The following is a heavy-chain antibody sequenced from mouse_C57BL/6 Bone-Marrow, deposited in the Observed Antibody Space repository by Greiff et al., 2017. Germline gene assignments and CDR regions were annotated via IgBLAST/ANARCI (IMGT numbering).Heavy chain of an antibody. CDR3: ARTGQLRLRNAMDY. Sequence: QVQLKQPGAELVKPGASVKVSCKASGYTFTSYWMHWVKQRPGQGLEWIGRIHPSDSDTNYNQKFKGKATLTVDKSSSTAYMQLSRLTSEDSAVYYCARTGQLRLRNAMDYWGQGTSVTVSS. D-gene: IGHD3-2*02. V-gene: IGHV1-74*01. J-gene: IGHJ4*01. CDR2: IHPSDSDT. CDR1: GYTFTSYW.